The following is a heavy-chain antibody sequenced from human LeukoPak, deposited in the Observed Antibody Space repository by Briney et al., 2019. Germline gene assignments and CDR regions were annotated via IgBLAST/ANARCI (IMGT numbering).Heavy chain of an antibody. V-gene: IGHV3-23*01. CDR2: ISDSGGRT. CDR1: GITLSNYG. J-gene: IGHJ4*02. CDR3: AKRGVVIRVILVGFHKEPYYFDS. D-gene: IGHD3-22*01. Sequence: PGGSLRLSCAVSGITLSNYGLSWVRQAPGKGLEWVAGISDSGGRTNYADSVKGRFTISRDNPKNTLYLQMNSLRAEDTAVYFCAKRGVVIRVILVGFHKEPYYFDSWGQGALVTVSS.